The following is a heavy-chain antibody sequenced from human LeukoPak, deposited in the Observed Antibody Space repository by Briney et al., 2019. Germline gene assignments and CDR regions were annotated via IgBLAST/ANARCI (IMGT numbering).Heavy chain of an antibody. Sequence: ASVKVSCKASGYTFTSYGISWVRQAPGQGLEWMGGIIPIFGTANYAQKFQGRVTITADESTSTAYMELSSLRSEDTAVYYCARGVSDFWSGYYFDYWGQGTLVTVSS. D-gene: IGHD3-3*01. CDR3: ARGVSDFWSGYYFDY. CDR1: GYTFTSYG. J-gene: IGHJ4*02. CDR2: IIPIFGTA. V-gene: IGHV1-69*13.